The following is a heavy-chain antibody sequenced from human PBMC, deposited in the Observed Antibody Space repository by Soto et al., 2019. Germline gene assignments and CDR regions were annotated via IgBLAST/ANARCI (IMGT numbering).Heavy chain of an antibody. CDR3: ASRIAAPRGGVDYYYYGMDV. CDR2: IIPIFGTA. Sequence: QVQLVQSGAEVKKPGSSVKVSCKASGGTFSSYAISWVRQAPGQGLEWMGGIIPIFGTANYAQKFQGRVTITADESXXTXYAXLSSLRSEDTAVYYCASRIAAPRGGVDYYYYGMDVWGQGTTVTVSS. CDR1: GGTFSSYA. J-gene: IGHJ6*02. V-gene: IGHV1-69*12. D-gene: IGHD6-6*01.